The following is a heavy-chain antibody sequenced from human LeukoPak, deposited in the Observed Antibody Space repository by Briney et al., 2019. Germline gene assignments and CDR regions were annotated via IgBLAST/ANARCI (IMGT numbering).Heavy chain of an antibody. J-gene: IGHJ4*02. D-gene: IGHD3-3*02. Sequence: PGGSLRLPCAASGFTFSSYAMSWVRQAPGKGLEWVSAISGSGGSTYYAESVKGRFTISRDNAKNSLYLQMNSLRVEDTAVYYCTREQSFSRNDFWGQGTKVTVSS. CDR3: TREQSFSRNDF. V-gene: IGHV3-23*01. CDR2: ISGSGGST. CDR1: GFTFSSYA.